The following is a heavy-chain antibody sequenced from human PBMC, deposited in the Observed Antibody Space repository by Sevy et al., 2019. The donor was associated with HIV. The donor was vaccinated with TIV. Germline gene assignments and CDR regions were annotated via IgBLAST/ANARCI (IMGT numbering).Heavy chain of an antibody. CDR2: ISAYNGNT. V-gene: IGHV1-18*01. D-gene: IGHD3-22*01. Sequence: ASVKVSCKASGYTFTSYGISWVRQAPGLGLEWMGWISAYNGNTNYAQKLQGRVTMTTDTSTSTAYMELRSLRSDDTAVYYCARDEKEWVVVTPVYFDYWGQGTLVTVSS. J-gene: IGHJ4*02. CDR1: GYTFTSYG. CDR3: ARDEKEWVVVTPVYFDY.